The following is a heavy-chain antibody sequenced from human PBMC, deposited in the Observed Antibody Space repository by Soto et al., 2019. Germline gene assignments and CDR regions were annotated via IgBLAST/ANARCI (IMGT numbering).Heavy chain of an antibody. J-gene: IGHJ4*02. CDR2: ISRDGRTK. V-gene: IGHV3-30*03. D-gene: IGHD2-8*02. CDR3: TGEVASGY. Sequence: QVQLVESGGGVVQPGRSLRLSCAVSGFTVSSYGMHWVRQAPGKGLEWVAVISRDGRTKFYADSVEGRFTISKDSSRNTLFLEMDSLRSDDMAVYYCTGEVASGYWGQGTLVTVSS. CDR1: GFTVSSYG.